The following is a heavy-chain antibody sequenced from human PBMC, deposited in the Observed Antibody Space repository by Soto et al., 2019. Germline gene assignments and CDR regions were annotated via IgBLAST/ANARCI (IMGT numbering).Heavy chain of an antibody. CDR1: GGSFSGYY. V-gene: IGHV4-34*01. J-gene: IGHJ4*02. CDR3: ARLDITMIVVVTLFDY. D-gene: IGHD3-22*01. CDR2: INHSGST. Sequence: SETLSLACAVYGGSFSGYYWSWIRQPPGKGLEWIGEINHSGSTNYNPSLKSRVTISVDTSKNQFSLKLSSVTAADTAVYYCARLDITMIVVVTLFDYWGQGTLVTVSS.